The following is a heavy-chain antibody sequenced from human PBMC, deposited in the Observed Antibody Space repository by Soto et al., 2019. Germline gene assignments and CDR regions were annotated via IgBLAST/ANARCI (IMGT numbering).Heavy chain of an antibody. J-gene: IGHJ4*02. CDR2: IFPLTDIP. CDR1: GGTFRNYP. CDR3: ARGPLVVLNYFES. Sequence: QVQLVQSATEVKKPGSSVKVSCKASGGTFRNYPINWVRQAPGQGLEWMGSIFPLTDIPDYAQNFQARLTISADESTSTAYMELSSLTSDDTAMYFCARGPLVVLNYFESWGQGTLVTVSS. V-gene: IGHV1-69*02.